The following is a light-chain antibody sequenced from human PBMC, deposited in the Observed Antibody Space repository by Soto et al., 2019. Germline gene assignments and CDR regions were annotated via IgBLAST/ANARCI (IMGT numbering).Light chain of an antibody. V-gene: IGKV1D-16*01. Sequence: DVQMTQSPSSLSASVGDRVTITCRASQDINSYLAWYQQKPGNAPKSLIYGASSLQTGVPSRFSGSESGTDFTLTISNLQPEDSATYYCQQYNIYPLTFGGGTKGEIK. CDR1: QDINSY. CDR3: QQYNIYPLT. CDR2: GAS. J-gene: IGKJ4*01.